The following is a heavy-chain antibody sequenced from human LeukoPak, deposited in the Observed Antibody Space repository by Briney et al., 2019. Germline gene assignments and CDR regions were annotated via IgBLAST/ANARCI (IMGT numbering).Heavy chain of an antibody. CDR2: IKQDGSEK. CDR3: AREGYYYGSGSYSYFDY. J-gene: IGHJ4*02. Sequence: GGSLRLSCAASGFTFSSYWMSRVRQAPGKGLEWVANIKQDGSEKYYVDSVKGRFTISRDNAKNSLYLQMNSLRAEDTAVYYCAREGYYYGSGSYSYFDYWGQGTLVTVSS. CDR1: GFTFSSYW. V-gene: IGHV3-7*01. D-gene: IGHD3-10*01.